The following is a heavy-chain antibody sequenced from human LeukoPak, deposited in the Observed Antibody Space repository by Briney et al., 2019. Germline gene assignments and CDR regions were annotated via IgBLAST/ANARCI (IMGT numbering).Heavy chain of an antibody. V-gene: IGHV4-59*01. D-gene: IGHD3-22*01. CDR1: GGSISSYY. J-gene: IGHJ4*02. CDR2: IYYSGST. CDR3: ARVVKYYYDSSGYFDY. Sequence: SETLSPTCTVSGGSISSYYWSWIRQPPGKGLEWIGYIYYSGSTNYNPSLKSRVTKSVDTSKNQFSLKLSSVTAADTAVYYCARVVKYYYDSSGYFDYWGQGTLVTVSS.